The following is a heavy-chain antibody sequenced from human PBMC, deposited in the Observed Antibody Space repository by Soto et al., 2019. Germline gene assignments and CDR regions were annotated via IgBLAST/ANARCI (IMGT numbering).Heavy chain of an antibody. D-gene: IGHD6-19*01. V-gene: IGHV3-11*01. CDR3: ARAQWLAEDWVDS. CDR1: GITFSAYY. Sequence: GESMSLSCSASGITFSAYYMSWIRQAPGKGLEWVSYISSSGSTIYYADSVKGRFTISRDNAKNSLYLQMNSLRAEDTAAYYCARAQWLAEDWVDSWGQGTLVTVSS. J-gene: IGHJ5*01. CDR2: ISSSGSTI.